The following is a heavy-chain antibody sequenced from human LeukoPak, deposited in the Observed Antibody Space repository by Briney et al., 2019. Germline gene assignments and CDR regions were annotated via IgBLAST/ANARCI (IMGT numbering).Heavy chain of an antibody. CDR3: ARGWVVGATRFDY. V-gene: IGHV3-11*01. CDR2: ISSSGSTI. D-gene: IGHD1-26*01. CDR1: GFTFSDYY. J-gene: IGHJ4*02. Sequence: PGGSLRLSCAASGFTFSDYYMGWIRQAPGKGLEWVSYISSSGSTIYYADSVQGRFTISRDNAKNSLYLQMNSLRAEDTAVYYCARGWVVGATRFDYWGQGTLVTVSS.